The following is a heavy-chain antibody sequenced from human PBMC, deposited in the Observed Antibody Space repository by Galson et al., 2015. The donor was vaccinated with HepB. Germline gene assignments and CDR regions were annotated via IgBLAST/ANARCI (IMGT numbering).Heavy chain of an antibody. CDR3: ARGMDVWGLNEAPYYYGMDV. CDR1: GYTFTSYG. D-gene: IGHD3-16*01. J-gene: IGHJ6*02. V-gene: IGHV1-18*01. CDR2: ISAYNGNT. Sequence: QSGAEVKKPGASVKVSCKASGYTFTSYGISWVRQAPGQGLEWMGWISAYNGNTKYSQKFQGRVTITRDTSASTAYMELSSLRSEDTAVYYCARGMDVWGLNEAPYYYGMDVWGQGTTVTVSS.